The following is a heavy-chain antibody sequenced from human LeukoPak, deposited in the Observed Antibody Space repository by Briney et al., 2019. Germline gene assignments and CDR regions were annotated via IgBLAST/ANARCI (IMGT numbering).Heavy chain of an antibody. CDR1: GYTFTGYY. D-gene: IGHD6-19*01. Sequence: GASVKVSCKASGYTFTGYYMHWVRQAPGQGLEWTGWISAYNGNTNYAQKLQGRVTMTTDTSTSTAYMELRSLRSDDTAVYYCARDRSIAVAPNWFDPWGQGTLVTVSS. V-gene: IGHV1-18*04. CDR3: ARDRSIAVAPNWFDP. J-gene: IGHJ5*02. CDR2: ISAYNGNT.